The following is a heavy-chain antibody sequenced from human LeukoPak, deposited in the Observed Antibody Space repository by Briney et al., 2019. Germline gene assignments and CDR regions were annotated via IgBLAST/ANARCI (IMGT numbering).Heavy chain of an antibody. CDR1: GYTFTSYY. D-gene: IGHD3-16*01. CDR3: ARGLYYDYVWGSFPFDL. J-gene: IGHJ5*02. Sequence: ASVKVSCKASGYTFTSYYMHWVRQAPGQGLEWMGIINPSGGSTSYAQKFQGRVTMTRDTSTSTVYMELSSLRSEDTAVYYCARGLYYDYVWGSFPFDLWGQGTLVTVSS. CDR2: INPSGGST. V-gene: IGHV1-46*01.